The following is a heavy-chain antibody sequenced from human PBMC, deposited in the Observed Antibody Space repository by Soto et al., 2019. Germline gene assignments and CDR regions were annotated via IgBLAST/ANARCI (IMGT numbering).Heavy chain of an antibody. CDR3: ARTVDTAMVGFDY. CDR2: IYYSGST. V-gene: IGHV4-30-4*01. D-gene: IGHD5-18*01. Sequence: SETLSLTCTVSGGSISSADYYWSWIRQPPGKGLEWIGYIYYSGSTYYNPSLKSRVTISVDTSKNQFSLKLSSVTAADTAVYYCARTVDTAMVGFDYWGQGTLVTVSS. J-gene: IGHJ4*02. CDR1: GGSISSADYY.